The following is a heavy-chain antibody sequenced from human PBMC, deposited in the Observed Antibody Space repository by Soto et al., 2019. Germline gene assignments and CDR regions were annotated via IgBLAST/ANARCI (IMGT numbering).Heavy chain of an antibody. CDR3: ARDKITGLFDY. Sequence: SETLSLTCAVSGGYIRSSSYYWGWIRQPPGTGLEWIGEINHSGSTNYNPSLKSRVTISVDTSKNQFSLKLTSVTAADTAVYYCARDKITGLFDYWGQGTLVTVSS. J-gene: IGHJ4*02. CDR2: INHSGST. V-gene: IGHV4-39*07. D-gene: IGHD2-8*02. CDR1: GGYIRSSSYY.